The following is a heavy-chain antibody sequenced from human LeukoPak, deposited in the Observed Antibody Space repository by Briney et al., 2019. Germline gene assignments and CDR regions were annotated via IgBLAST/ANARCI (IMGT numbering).Heavy chain of an antibody. V-gene: IGHV4-59*01. CDR1: GGSISSYY. D-gene: IGHD2-15*01. CDR3: ARETCSGGSCYLLDY. CDR2: IYYSGST. J-gene: IGHJ4*02. Sequence: SETLSLTCTVSGGSISSYYWSWIRQPPGKGLEWLGYIYYSGSTNYNPPLKSRVTISVDTSKNQFSLKLSSVTAADTAVYYCARETCSGGSCYLLDYWGQGTLVTVSS.